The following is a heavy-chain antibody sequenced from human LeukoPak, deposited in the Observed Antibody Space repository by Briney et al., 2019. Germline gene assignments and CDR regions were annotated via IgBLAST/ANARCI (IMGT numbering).Heavy chain of an antibody. CDR2: IYPGDSDT. V-gene: IGHV5-51*01. J-gene: IGHJ5*02. D-gene: IGHD6-13*01. CDR3: ARQKYSSSWYVWFDP. CDR1: GYFFNSYW. Sequence: GESLKISCKGSGYFFNSYWIGWVRQMPGKGLEWMGIIYPGDSDTRYSPSFQGQVTISADKSISTAYLQWSSLKASDTAMYYCARQKYSSSWYVWFDPWGQGTLVTVSS.